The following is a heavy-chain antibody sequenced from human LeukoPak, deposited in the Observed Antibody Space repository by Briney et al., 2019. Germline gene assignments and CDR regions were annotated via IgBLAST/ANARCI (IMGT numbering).Heavy chain of an antibody. CDR3: ARGYSSSWYEGYYYYMDV. V-gene: IGHV1-2*02. CDR1: GYTFTGYY. D-gene: IGHD6-13*01. CDR2: INPNSGGT. Sequence: ASVKVSCKASGYTFTGYYMHWVRQAPGQGLEWMGWINPNSGGTNYAQKFQGRVTMTRDTSISTAYMELSRLRSDDTAVYYCARGYSSSWYEGYYYYMDVWGKGTTVTVSS. J-gene: IGHJ6*03.